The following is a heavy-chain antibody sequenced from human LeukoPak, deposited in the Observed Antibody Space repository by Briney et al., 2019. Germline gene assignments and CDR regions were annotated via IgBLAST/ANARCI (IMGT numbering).Heavy chain of an antibody. CDR2: IIPIFGTA. V-gene: IGHV1-69*05. Sequence: ASVKVSCKASGGTFSSYAISWVRQAPGQGLEWMGGIIPIFGTANYAQKFQGRVTITRNTSISTAYMELSSLRSEDTAVYYCARGPPYSSSSAPFDYWGQGTLVTVSS. CDR3: ARGPPYSSSSAPFDY. D-gene: IGHD6-6*01. J-gene: IGHJ4*02. CDR1: GGTFSSYA.